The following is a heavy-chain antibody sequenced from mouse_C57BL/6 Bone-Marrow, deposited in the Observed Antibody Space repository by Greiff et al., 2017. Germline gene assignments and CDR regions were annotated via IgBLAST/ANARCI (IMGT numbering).Heavy chain of an antibody. V-gene: IGHV5-16*01. CDR2: INYDGSST. D-gene: IGHD3-1*01. CDR3: ARDRGDY. Sequence: EVQLVESEGGLVQPGISMKLSCTASGFTFSDYYMAWVRQVPEKGLEWVANINYDGSSTYYLDSLKSRFIISRDNAKNILYLQMSSLKSEDTATYYCARDRGDYWGQGTLVTVSA. J-gene: IGHJ3*01. CDR1: GFTFSDYY.